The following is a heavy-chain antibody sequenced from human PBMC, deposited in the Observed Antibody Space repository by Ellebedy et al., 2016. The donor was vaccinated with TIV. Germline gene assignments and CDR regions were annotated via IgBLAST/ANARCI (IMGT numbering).Heavy chain of an antibody. CDR2: IYPGESDT. CDR3: ARLDGDDKATHNQGMDV. CDR1: GYRFSHYW. Sequence: GESLKISCKGSGYRFSHYWIVRVRQMPGKCLEWMGVIYPGESDTRYSPSFQCQVTISAAKYISTAYLQWSSLQASDTAMYYCARLDGDDKATHNQGMDVWGQGTTVTVSS. V-gene: IGHV5-51*01. D-gene: IGHD1-1*01. J-gene: IGHJ6*02.